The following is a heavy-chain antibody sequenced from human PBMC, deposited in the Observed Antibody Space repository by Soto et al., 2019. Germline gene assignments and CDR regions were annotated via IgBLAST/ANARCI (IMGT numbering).Heavy chain of an antibody. CDR2: ISYDGSNK. D-gene: IGHD3-10*01. CDR3: AKATPIWFGELLSPYYYYYGMDV. J-gene: IGHJ6*02. Sequence: QVQLVESGGGVVQPGRSLRLSGAASGFTFSSYGMHWVRQAPGKGLEWVAVISYDGSNKYYADSVKGRFTISRDNSKNTLYLQMNSLRAEDTAVYYCAKATPIWFGELLSPYYYYYGMDVWGQGTTVTVSS. CDR1: GFTFSSYG. V-gene: IGHV3-30*18.